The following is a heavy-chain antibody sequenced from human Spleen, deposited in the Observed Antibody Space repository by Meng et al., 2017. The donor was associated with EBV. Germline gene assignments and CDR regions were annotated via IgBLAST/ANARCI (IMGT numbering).Heavy chain of an antibody. CDR1: GGSVSSGTYY. J-gene: IGHJ4*02. Sequence: QVQLQEAGPGLVKPSETLSLPCTVSGGSVSSGTYYWIWIRQPPGKGLEWIGYVHYSGSTNYNLSLKSRVTMSLDTSKSQFSLTVKSVTAADTAVYYCARAQVRGVSAFDYWGQGTLVTVSS. D-gene: IGHD3-10*01. CDR2: VHYSGST. CDR3: ARAQVRGVSAFDY. V-gene: IGHV4-61*01.